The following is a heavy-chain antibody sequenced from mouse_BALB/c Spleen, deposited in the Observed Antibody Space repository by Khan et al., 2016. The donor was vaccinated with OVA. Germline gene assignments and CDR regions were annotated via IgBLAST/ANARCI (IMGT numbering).Heavy chain of an antibody. CDR2: ISSDSNTT. J-gene: IGHJ2*01. D-gene: IGHD1-1*01. CDR1: GFTFTSYG. Sequence: EVELVESGGGLVQPGASRKLSCAASGFTFTSYGMHWIRQAPEQGLERVAYISSDSNTTYYADTVKGRFSISRDNPTNTLFLQMTSLRSGDTAMYFSATSYFYGYYFDYWGQGTTLTVSS. V-gene: IGHV5-17*02. CDR3: ATSYFYGYYFDY.